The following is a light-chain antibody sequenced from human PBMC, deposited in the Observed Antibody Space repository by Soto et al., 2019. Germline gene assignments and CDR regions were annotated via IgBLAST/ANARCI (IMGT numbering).Light chain of an antibody. CDR1: QSLKTNF. CDR3: QHYDGSPRT. Sequence: TVLTQSPGTVFLSPGERATLYCRTSQSLKTNFLAWYQQRPGQAPRLLIYGIFNRAAGVPGRFSGSGSGTDFTLTINGLEAEDSAVYYCQHYDGSPRTFGLGTKVEVK. CDR2: GIF. J-gene: IGKJ2*01. V-gene: IGKV3-20*01.